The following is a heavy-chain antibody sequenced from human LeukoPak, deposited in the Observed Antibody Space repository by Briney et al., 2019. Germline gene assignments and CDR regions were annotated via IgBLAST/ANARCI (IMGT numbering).Heavy chain of an antibody. V-gene: IGHV4-59*01. Sequence: SETLSLTCTVSGGSISSYYWSWIRQPPGKGLEWIGYIYYSVSTNYNPSLKSRVTISVDTSKNQFSLKLSSVTAADTAVYYCARGPSGSYFDYWGQGTLVTVSS. CDR2: IYYSVST. J-gene: IGHJ4*02. CDR3: ARGPSGSYFDY. D-gene: IGHD1-26*01. CDR1: GGSISSYY.